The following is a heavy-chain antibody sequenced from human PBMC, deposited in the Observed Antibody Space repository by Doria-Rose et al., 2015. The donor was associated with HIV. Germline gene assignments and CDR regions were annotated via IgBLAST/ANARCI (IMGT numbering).Heavy chain of an antibody. CDR2: ISWDGGAK. V-gene: IGHV3-9*01. Sequence: VQLVQSGGGLVQPGRSLRLSCVGSGFSFESYAMHWVRLAPGKGLEWVAGISWDGGAKGIADSVECRFTISRDNAKKSVYLEMRSLRPEDTAFYYCAKAPIIGPKYYFYMDVWGKGTSVTVSS. CDR3: AKAPIIGPKYYFYMDV. CDR1: GFSFESYA. J-gene: IGHJ6*03. D-gene: IGHD3-3*01.